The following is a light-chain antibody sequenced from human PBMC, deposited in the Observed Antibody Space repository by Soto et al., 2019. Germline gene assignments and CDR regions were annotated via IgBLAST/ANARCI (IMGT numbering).Light chain of an antibody. Sequence: QSVLTQPPSASGTPGQRVTISCSGSSSNIGSNTVNWYQQLPGTAPTLLIYSNNQRPSGVPDRFSGSKSGTSASLAISGLQSEDEDDYYCAAWDDSLNGVVFGGGTKVTVL. V-gene: IGLV1-44*01. CDR3: AAWDDSLNGVV. J-gene: IGLJ2*01. CDR2: SNN. CDR1: SSNIGSNT.